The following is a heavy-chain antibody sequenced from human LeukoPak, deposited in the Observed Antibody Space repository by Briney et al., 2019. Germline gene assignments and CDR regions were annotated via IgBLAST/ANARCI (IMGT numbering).Heavy chain of an antibody. CDR3: ARSYYYDSSGYGDYFDY. D-gene: IGHD3-22*01. Sequence: GASVKVSCKASGYTFTSYGISWVRQAPGQGLEWMGWINTNTGNPTYAQGFTGRFVFSLDTSVSTAYLQVNSLKAEDTAVYYCARSYYYDSSGYGDYFDYWGQGTLVTVSS. CDR2: INTNTGNP. J-gene: IGHJ4*02. CDR1: GYTFTSYG. V-gene: IGHV7-4-1*02.